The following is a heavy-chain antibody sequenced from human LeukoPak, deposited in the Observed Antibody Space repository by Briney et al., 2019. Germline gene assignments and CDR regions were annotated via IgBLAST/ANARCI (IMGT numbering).Heavy chain of an antibody. J-gene: IGHJ3*02. V-gene: IGHV3-7*01. CDR3: ASRIAVVTARCFDI. CDR2: IKQDGSEK. CDR1: EFTFSNYW. Sequence: GGSLRLSXAASEFTFSNYWMTWVRQAPGKGLEGVANIKQDGSEKYYVASVKGRFTISRDNAKNSLYLQMNSLRAEDTAVYYCASRIAVVTARCFDIWGQGTMVTVSS. D-gene: IGHD2-21*02.